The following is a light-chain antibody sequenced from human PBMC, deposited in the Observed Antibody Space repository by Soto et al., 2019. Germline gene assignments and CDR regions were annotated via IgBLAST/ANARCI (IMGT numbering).Light chain of an antibody. J-gene: IGLJ1*01. CDR2: ASS. CDR3: SSYTSGSTLYV. CDR1: SSDVGSYNY. Sequence: QSLLTQPSSVSGSPGQSITISCTGTSSDVGSYNYVSWYQQHPGKAPRLMIYASSNRPSGVSHRFSGSRSGNTASLTISGLQAEDEADYFCSSYTSGSTLYVFGSGTRVTVL. V-gene: IGLV2-14*01.